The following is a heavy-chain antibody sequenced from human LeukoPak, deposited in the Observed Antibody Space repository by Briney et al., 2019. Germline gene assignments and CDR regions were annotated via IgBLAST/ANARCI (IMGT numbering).Heavy chain of an antibody. CDR2: ISYDGSNK. CDR1: GFTFSSYA. V-gene: IGHV3-30*04. Sequence: GGSLRLSCAASGFTFSSYAMHWVRQAPGKGLEWVAVISYDGSNKYYADSVKGRFTISRDNSKNTLYLQMNSLRAEDTAVYYCARDPDEYSSGWYDYWGQGTLVTVSS. D-gene: IGHD6-19*01. CDR3: ARDPDEYSSGWYDY. J-gene: IGHJ4*02.